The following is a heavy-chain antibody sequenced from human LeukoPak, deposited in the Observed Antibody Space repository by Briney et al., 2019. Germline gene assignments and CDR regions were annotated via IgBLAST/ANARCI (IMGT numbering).Heavy chain of an antibody. D-gene: IGHD6-19*01. V-gene: IGHV6-1*01. CDR3: AMAPLRGGSSGWFSYFDY. Sequence: SQTLSLTCAISGDSVSSNSAAWNWIRQSPSRGLEWLGRTYYRSKWYNDYAVSVKSRITINPDTSKNQFSLQLNSVTPEDTAVYYCAMAPLRGGSSGWFSYFDYWGQGTLVTVSS. J-gene: IGHJ4*02. CDR2: TYYRSKWYN. CDR1: GDSVSSNSAA.